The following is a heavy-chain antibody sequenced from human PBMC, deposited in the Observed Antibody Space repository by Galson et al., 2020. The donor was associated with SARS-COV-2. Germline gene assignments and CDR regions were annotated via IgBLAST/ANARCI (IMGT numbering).Heavy chain of an antibody. V-gene: IGHV3-30*01. D-gene: IGHD5-12*01. CDR3: ARESRRGYSGYIYSFDY. CDR2: ISYDGSTK. Sequence: GGSLRLSCAASGFTFSRFAMHWVRQAPGKGLEWVAVISYDGSTKYYADSVKGRFTISRDNSKNTLYLQMNSLRAEDTAVYYCARESRRGYSGYIYSFDYWGQGTLVTVSS. CDR1: GFTFSRFA. J-gene: IGHJ4*02.